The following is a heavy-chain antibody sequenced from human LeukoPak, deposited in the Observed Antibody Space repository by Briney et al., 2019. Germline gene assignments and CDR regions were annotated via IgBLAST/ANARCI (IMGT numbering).Heavy chain of an antibody. CDR2: IIPIFGTA. D-gene: IGHD5-18*01. J-gene: IGHJ4*02. CDR1: GGTFSSYA. V-gene: IGHV1-69*06. Sequence: SVKVSCKASGGTFSSYAISWVRQAPGQGLEWMGGIIPIFGTANYAQKFQGRVTITADKSTSTAYMELSSLRSEDTAVYYCARVDRRRGYLVDYWGQGTLVTVSS. CDR3: ARVDRRRGYLVDY.